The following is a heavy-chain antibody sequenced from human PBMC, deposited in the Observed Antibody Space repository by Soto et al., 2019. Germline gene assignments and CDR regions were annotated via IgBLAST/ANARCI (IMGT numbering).Heavy chain of an antibody. CDR2: INHSGST. D-gene: IGHD2-15*01. Sequence: QVQLQQWGAGLLKPSETLSLTCAVYGGSFSGYYWSWIRQPPGKGLEWIGEINHSGSTNYNPSRNRRVTISVDTSKNQFSLKLSSVTAADTAVYYCARAGYCSGGSCYSAFDYWGQGTLVTVSS. CDR1: GGSFSGYY. CDR3: ARAGYCSGGSCYSAFDY. V-gene: IGHV4-34*01. J-gene: IGHJ4*02.